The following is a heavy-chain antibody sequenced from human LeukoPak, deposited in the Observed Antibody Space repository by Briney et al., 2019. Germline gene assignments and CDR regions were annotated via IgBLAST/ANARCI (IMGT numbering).Heavy chain of an antibody. CDR1: GGSISSGGYY. Sequence: SSETLSLTCTVSGGSISSGGYYWSWIRQHPGKGLEWIGYIYYSGGTYYNPSLKSRVTISVDTSKNQFSLKLSSVTAADTAVYYCARAGGYYDSSGYRYNWFDPWGQGTLVTVSS. CDR3: ARAGGYYDSSGYRYNWFDP. J-gene: IGHJ5*02. CDR2: IYYSGGT. D-gene: IGHD3-22*01. V-gene: IGHV4-31*03.